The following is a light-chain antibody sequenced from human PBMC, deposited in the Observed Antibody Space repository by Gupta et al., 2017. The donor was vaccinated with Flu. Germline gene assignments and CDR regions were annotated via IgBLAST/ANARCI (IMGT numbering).Light chain of an antibody. J-gene: IGKJ1*01. Sequence: LSSWPEAEATIVSSTIPHGVSSYLAWYQQKPGQAPRLLIYGASIRATGIPVRFSGSGSGTDFTLTISSLEPEDFAVYDCQQSRNWRWTFGQGTRVEIK. V-gene: IGKV3-11*01. CDR2: GAS. CDR3: QQSRNWRWT. CDR1: PHGVSSY.